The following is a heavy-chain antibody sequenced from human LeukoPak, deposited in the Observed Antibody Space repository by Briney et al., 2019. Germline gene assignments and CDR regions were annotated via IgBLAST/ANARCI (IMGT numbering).Heavy chain of an antibody. V-gene: IGHV3-7*01. Sequence: GGSLRLSCAASGFTFSSYWMSWVRQAPGKGLEWVANIKQDGSEKYYVDSVKGRFTISRDNSKNTLYLQMNSLRAEDTAVYYCARGSSEYYDSSGYYWDAFDIWDQGTMVTVSS. CDR3: ARGSSEYYDSSGYYWDAFDI. CDR1: GFTFSSYW. CDR2: IKQDGSEK. J-gene: IGHJ3*02. D-gene: IGHD3-22*01.